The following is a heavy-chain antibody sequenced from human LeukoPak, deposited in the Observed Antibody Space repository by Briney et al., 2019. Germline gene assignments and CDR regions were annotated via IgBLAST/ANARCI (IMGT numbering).Heavy chain of an antibody. CDR2: ISGSGGST. V-gene: IGHV3-23*01. Sequence: GGSLRLSCAASGFTFSSYAMSWVRQAPGKGLEWVSAISGSGGSTYYADSVKGRFTISRDNSKNTLYLQMNNLRAEDTAVYYCAKDLYVSSSIAAAGDAFDIWGQGTMVTVSS. J-gene: IGHJ3*02. D-gene: IGHD6-13*01. CDR3: AKDLYVSSSIAAAGDAFDI. CDR1: GFTFSSYA.